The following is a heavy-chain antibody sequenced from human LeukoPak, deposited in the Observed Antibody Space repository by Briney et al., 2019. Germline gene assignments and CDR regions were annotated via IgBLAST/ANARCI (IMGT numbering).Heavy chain of an antibody. D-gene: IGHD5-18*01. V-gene: IGHV3-21*01. J-gene: IGHJ4*02. CDR2: ISPSSHYI. Sequence: GGSLRLSCAGSGFTFSNYSINWVRQAPGKGLEWVSSISPSSHYIYYADSVRGRFTISRDNARNSLYLQMNSLRAEDTAVYYCARGGVDTAMVIDYWGQGTLVTVSS. CDR3: ARGGVDTAMVIDY. CDR1: GFTFSNYS.